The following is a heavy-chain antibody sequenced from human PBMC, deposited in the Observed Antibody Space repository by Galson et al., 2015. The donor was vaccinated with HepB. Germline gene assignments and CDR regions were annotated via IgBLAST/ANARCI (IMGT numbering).Heavy chain of an antibody. CDR2: ISYDGSNK. Sequence: SLRLSCAASGFTFSSYAMHWVRQAPGKGLEWVVVISYDGSNKYYADSVKGRFTISRDNSKNTLYLQMNSLKAEDTAVYYCARLDVWGQGTTVTVSS. CDR3: ARLDV. V-gene: IGHV3-30*04. CDR1: GFTFSSYA. J-gene: IGHJ6*02.